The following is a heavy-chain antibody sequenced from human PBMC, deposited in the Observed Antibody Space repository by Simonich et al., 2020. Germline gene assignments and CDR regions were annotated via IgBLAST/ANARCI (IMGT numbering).Heavy chain of an antibody. Sequence: GAEVKKPGASVKVSCKASGYTFTGYYMHWVRQAPGQGLEWMGRINPNSGGTNYAQTFQGRVTMTRETSISTAYMELSRLRSDDTAVYYCARVPGIYYYYGMDVWGQGTTVTVSS. CDR2: INPNSGGT. CDR1: GYTFTGYY. D-gene: IGHD3-10*01. CDR3: ARVPGIYYYYGMDV. V-gene: IGHV1-2*06. J-gene: IGHJ6*02.